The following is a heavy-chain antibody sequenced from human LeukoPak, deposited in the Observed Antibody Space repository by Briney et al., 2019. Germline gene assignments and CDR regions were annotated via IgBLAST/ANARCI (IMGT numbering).Heavy chain of an antibody. Sequence: WASVKVSCKVSGYTLTELSMHWVRQAPGKGLEWMGGFDPEDGETIYAQKFQGRVTMTEDTSTDTAYMELSSLRSEDTAVYYCATGNGGYVPYFDYWGQGTLVTVSS. J-gene: IGHJ4*02. CDR3: ATGNGGYVPYFDY. D-gene: IGHD5-12*01. CDR1: GYTLTELS. CDR2: FDPEDGET. V-gene: IGHV1-24*01.